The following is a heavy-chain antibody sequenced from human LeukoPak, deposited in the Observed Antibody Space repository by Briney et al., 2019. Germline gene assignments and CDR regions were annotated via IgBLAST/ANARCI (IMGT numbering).Heavy chain of an antibody. CDR1: GFTFDDYA. CDR3: AKDIRAYGWCPFFD. Sequence: GRSLRLSCAASGFTFDDYAMHWVRQAPGKGLEWVSGISWNSGSIGYADSVKGRFTISRDNAKNSLYLQMNSLRAEDTALYYCAKDIRAYGWCPFFDWGQGTLVTASS. V-gene: IGHV3-9*01. J-gene: IGHJ4*02. D-gene: IGHD3-10*01. CDR2: ISWNSGSI.